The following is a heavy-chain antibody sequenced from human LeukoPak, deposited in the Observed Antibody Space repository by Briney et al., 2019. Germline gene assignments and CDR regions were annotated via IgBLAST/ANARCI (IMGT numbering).Heavy chain of an antibody. Sequence: GASVKVSCKASGYTFTNYAITWVRQAPGQGLEWMGWISDYNGNTNYAQKFQGRVTMTTDTSTSTAYMELRSLRSDDTAVYYCARGDYYDSSGYFPGMNHWGQGTLVTVSS. CDR2: ISDYNGNT. CDR1: GYTFTNYA. CDR3: ARGDYYDSSGYFPGMNH. D-gene: IGHD3-22*01. V-gene: IGHV1-18*01. J-gene: IGHJ5*02.